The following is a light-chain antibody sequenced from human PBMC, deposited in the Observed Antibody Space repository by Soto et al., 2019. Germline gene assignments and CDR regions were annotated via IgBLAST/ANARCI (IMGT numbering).Light chain of an antibody. CDR3: LQDYNYPWT. CDR2: SAS. CDR1: QSVNNN. V-gene: IGKV3-15*01. Sequence: VMTQSPVTLSVSPGERATLSCTASQSVNNNVAWYQQKPGHTPRLLIYSASIGATGTPARFSGSGSGSDFTLTISSLQSEDFATYYCLQDYNYPWTFGQGTKVDIK. J-gene: IGKJ1*01.